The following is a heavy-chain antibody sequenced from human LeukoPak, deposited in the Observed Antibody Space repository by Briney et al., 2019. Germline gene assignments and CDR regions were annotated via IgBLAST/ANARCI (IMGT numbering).Heavy chain of an antibody. Sequence: ASMKVSCKASGYTFTGYYMHWVRQAPGQGLEWMGWINPNSGGTNYAQKFQGRVTMTRDTSISTAYMELSRLRSDDTAVYYCARVPLYYCSNTSCYTWALIGGALWSYFDYWGQGTLVTVSS. CDR1: GYTFTGYY. V-gene: IGHV1-2*02. D-gene: IGHD2-2*02. CDR3: ARVPLYYCSNTSCYTWALIGGALWSYFDY. J-gene: IGHJ4*02. CDR2: INPNSGGT.